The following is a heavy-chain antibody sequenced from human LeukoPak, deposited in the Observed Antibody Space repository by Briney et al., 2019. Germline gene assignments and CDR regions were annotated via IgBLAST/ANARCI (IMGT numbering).Heavy chain of an antibody. CDR3: ARALGTVTLYYFDY. CDR1: GYTFTSYG. J-gene: IGHJ4*02. V-gene: IGHV1-18*01. CDR2: ISAYNGNT. Sequence: ASVKVSCKASGYTFTSYGIGWVRQAPGQGLEWMGWISAYNGNTNYAQKLQGRVTMTTDTSTSTAYMELRSLRSDDTAVYYCARALGTVTLYYFDYWGQGTLVTVSS. D-gene: IGHD4-11*01.